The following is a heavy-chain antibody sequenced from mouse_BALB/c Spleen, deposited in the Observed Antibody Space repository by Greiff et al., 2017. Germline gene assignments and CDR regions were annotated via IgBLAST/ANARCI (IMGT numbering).Heavy chain of an antibody. CDR2: ISTYYGDA. V-gene: IGHV1S137*01. CDR1: GYTFTDYA. J-gene: IGHJ4*01. D-gene: IGHD2-2*01. CDR3: ARSYYGYDGWPHYYAMDY. Sequence: VQLQQSGAELVRPGVSVKISCKGSGYTFTDYAMHWVKQSHAKSLEWIGVISTYYGDASYNQKFKGKATMTVDKSSSTAYMELARLTSEDSAIYCCARSYYGYDGWPHYYAMDYWGQGTSVTVSS.